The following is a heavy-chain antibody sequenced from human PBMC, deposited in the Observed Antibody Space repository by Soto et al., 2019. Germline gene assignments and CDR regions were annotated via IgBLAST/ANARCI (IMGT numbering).Heavy chain of an antibody. Sequence: GGSLRLSCGASGFTFDDYTMHWVRQAPGKGREWVSGISGSGDSTFYADSVKGRFTISRDNSKNTLYLQMNSLRAEDTAFYYCAKFDISGYPRAPFDYWGHGTPVTVPQ. D-gene: IGHD3-22*01. CDR3: AKFDISGYPRAPFDY. J-gene: IGHJ4*01. CDR2: ISGSGDST. CDR1: GFTFDDYT. V-gene: IGHV3-23*01.